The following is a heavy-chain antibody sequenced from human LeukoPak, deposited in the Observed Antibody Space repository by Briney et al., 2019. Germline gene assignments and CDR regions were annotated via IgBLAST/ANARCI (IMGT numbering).Heavy chain of an antibody. D-gene: IGHD6-19*01. J-gene: IGHJ3*02. V-gene: IGHV3-11*04. Sequence: GGSLRLSCAASGFTFSDYYMSWIRQAPGKGLEWVSYISSSGSTIYYADYVKGRFTISRDNAKNSLYLQMNSLRAEDTAVYYCARRMEIAVAGTLNPDAFDIWGQGTMVTVSS. CDR2: ISSSGSTI. CDR1: GFTFSDYY. CDR3: ARRMEIAVAGTLNPDAFDI.